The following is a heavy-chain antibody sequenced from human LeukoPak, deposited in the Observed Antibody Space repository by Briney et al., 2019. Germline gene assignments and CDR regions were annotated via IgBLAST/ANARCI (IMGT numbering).Heavy chain of an antibody. CDR3: ARENEIAAAGANFDY. Sequence: GGSLRLSCAASGFTFNTYSMNWVRQAPGKGLEWVSSISSYTSYIYYADSVKGRFTISRDNAKDSLYLQMNSLKAEDTAVYYCARENEIAAAGANFDYWGQGTLVTVSS. V-gene: IGHV3-21*01. CDR1: GFTFNTYS. CDR2: ISSYTSYI. J-gene: IGHJ4*02. D-gene: IGHD6-13*01.